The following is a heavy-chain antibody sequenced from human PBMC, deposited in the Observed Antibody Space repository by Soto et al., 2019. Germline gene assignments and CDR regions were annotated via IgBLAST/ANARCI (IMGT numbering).Heavy chain of an antibody. CDR2: IYSSGST. D-gene: IGHD3-3*01. V-gene: IGHV4-4*07. Sequence: SSGTLSLTVPFSCLALHSYCLTRVRQPAGKGLEWIGRIYSSGSTKYNPSLQSRVTMSLDTSKNQFSLRLTSVTAADTAVYYCARDQRFSDWFDPWGQGTLVNVSS. J-gene: IGHJ5*02. CDR3: ARDQRFSDWFDP. CDR1: CLALHSYC.